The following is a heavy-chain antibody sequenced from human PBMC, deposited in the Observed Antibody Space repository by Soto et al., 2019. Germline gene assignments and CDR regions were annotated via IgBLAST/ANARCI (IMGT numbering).Heavy chain of an antibody. J-gene: IGHJ4*02. CDR2: INHSGST. V-gene: IGHV4-34*01. D-gene: IGHD3-22*01. CDR1: GGSFSGYY. Sequence: SETLSLTCAVYGGSFSGYYWSWIRQPPGKGLEWIGEINHSGSTNYNPSLKSRVTISVDTSKNQFSLKLSSVTAADTAVYYCARAEYYYDSRIGNDYWGQGTLVTVSS. CDR3: ARAEYYYDSRIGNDY.